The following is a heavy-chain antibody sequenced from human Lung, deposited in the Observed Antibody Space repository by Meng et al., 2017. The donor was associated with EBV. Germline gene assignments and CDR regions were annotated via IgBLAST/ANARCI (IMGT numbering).Heavy chain of an antibody. D-gene: IGHD2-15*01. V-gene: IGHV4-30-4*08. CDR2: IYYSGST. Sequence: VQLQESGPGLVKPSQALSLTCSVSGGSVDSGAYYWSWIRQRPGKGLEWIGYIYYSGSTYYNPSLKSRVTISVDTSKNQFSLKLSSVTAADTAVYYCAREWCSGGSCYPDYWGQGTLVTVSS. J-gene: IGHJ4*02. CDR1: GGSVDSGAYY. CDR3: AREWCSGGSCYPDY.